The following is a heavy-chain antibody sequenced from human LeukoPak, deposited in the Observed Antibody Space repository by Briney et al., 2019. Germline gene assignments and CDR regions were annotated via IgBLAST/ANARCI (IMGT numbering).Heavy chain of an antibody. J-gene: IGHJ6*03. CDR3: ARGYSSGWSYYYYMDV. Sequence: PSETLSLTCAVYGGSFSGYYWSWIRQPPGKGLEWIGEINHSGSTNYNPSLKSRVTISVATSKNQFSLKLSSVTAADTAVYYCARGYSSGWSYYYYMDVWGKGTTVTVSS. D-gene: IGHD6-19*01. CDR1: GGSFSGYY. CDR2: INHSGST. V-gene: IGHV4-34*01.